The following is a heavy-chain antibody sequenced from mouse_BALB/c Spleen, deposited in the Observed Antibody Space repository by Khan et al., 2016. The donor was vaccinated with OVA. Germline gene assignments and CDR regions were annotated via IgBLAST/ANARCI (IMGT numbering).Heavy chain of an antibody. D-gene: IGHD1-1*01. CDR1: GFSVTNYG. J-gene: IGHJ3*01. CDR3: ASAFYYGAWFAY. Sequence: QVQLKESGPGLVAPSQTLSITCTVSGFSVTNYGVHWVRQPPGKGLEWLGVIWAGGSTNRNSALMSRLSISQDDSKSQVFVTMNSLQTDDTAIYYCASAFYYGAWFAYWGQGTLVTVSA. CDR2: IWAGGST. V-gene: IGHV2-9*02.